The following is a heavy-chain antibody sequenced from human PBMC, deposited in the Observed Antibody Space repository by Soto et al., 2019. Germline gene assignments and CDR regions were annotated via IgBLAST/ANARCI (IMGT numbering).Heavy chain of an antibody. CDR3: AHFSDLEWFDP. J-gene: IGHJ5*02. Sequence: QVQLQESGPGLVRTSETLSLTCTVSGGSISRYFWSWIRQSPGKGLEWLGYIFYTGSTTYNPSLKSRVTISIDTSKTQFSLKLSSLTAADTAVYYCAHFSDLEWFDPWGQGTLVTVSS. CDR2: IFYTGST. D-gene: IGHD2-21*01. V-gene: IGHV4-59*01. CDR1: GGSISRYF.